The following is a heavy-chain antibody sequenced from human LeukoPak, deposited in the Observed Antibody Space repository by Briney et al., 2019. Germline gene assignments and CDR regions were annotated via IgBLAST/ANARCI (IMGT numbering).Heavy chain of an antibody. V-gene: IGHV1-8*01. CDR3: ARSRYGDYSP. J-gene: IGHJ5*02. D-gene: IGHD4-17*01. CDR1: GYTFTNYD. Sequence: ASVTVSCTPSGYTFTNYDINWVRQASGQGLEWMGWMNPNTGNTGYAQKFQGRVTMTRDTSTSTAYMELRNLRSEDTAVYFCARSRYGDYSPWGQGTLVIVSS. CDR2: MNPNTGNT.